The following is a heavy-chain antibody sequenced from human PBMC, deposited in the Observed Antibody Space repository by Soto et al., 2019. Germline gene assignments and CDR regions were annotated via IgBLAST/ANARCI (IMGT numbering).Heavy chain of an antibody. CDR1: GFTFSSYA. D-gene: IGHD4-4*01. J-gene: IGHJ2*01. CDR2: ISYDGSNK. Sequence: QVQLVESGGGVVQPGRSLRLSCAASGFTFSSYAMHWVRQAPGKGLEWVAVISYDGSNKYYADSVKGRFTISRDNSKNPLYLQRNSLLFEDTAVYYCARPLWRDDYNWRYFDLWGRGPLVSVS. V-gene: IGHV3-30-3*01. CDR3: ARPLWRDDYNWRYFDL.